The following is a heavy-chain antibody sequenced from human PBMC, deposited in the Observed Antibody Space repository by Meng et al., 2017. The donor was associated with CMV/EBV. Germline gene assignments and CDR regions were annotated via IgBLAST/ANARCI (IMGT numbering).Heavy chain of an antibody. V-gene: IGHV3-30*04. J-gene: IGHJ5*02. CDR2: ISYDGSNK. D-gene: IGHD3-22*01. CDR3: ARTGPQYTMIETHLNNWFDP. Sequence: GGSLRLSCAASGFTFSSYAMHWVRQAPGKGLEWVAVISYDGSNKYYADSVKGRFTISRDNSKNTRYLQMNSLRAEDTAVYYCARTGPQYTMIETHLNNWFDPGGQGTLVTVSS. CDR1: GFTFSSYA.